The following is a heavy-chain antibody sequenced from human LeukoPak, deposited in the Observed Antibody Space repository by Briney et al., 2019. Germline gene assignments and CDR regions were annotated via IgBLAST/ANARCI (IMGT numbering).Heavy chain of an antibody. CDR1: GFTFSSYS. CDR3: ARVPSGYSYGLYDY. D-gene: IGHD5-18*01. Sequence: GGSLRLSCAASGFTFSSYSMNWVRQAPGKGLEWVSYISSSSSTIYYADSVKGRFTISRDNAKNSLYLQMNSLRAEDTAVYYCARVPSGYSYGLYDYWGQGTLVTVSS. CDR2: ISSSSSTI. V-gene: IGHV3-48*01. J-gene: IGHJ4*02.